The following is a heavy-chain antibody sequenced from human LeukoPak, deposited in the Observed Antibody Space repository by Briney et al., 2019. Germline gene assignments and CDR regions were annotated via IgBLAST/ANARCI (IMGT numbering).Heavy chain of an antibody. D-gene: IGHD3-22*01. CDR2: ISAYNGNT. J-gene: IGHJ4*02. Sequence: ASVKVSCKASGYTFTSYGISWVRQAPGQGLEWVGWISAYNGNTNYAQKLQGRVTMTTDTSTSTAYMELRSLRSDDTAVYYCARIYYYDSSGYPDYWGQGTLVTVSS. CDR3: ARIYYYDSSGYPDY. CDR1: GYTFTSYG. V-gene: IGHV1-18*01.